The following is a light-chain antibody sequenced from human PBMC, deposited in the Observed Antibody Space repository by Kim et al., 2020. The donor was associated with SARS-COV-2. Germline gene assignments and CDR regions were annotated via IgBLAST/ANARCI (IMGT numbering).Light chain of an antibody. CDR2: AAS. CDR3: QQYYSYPPT. CDR1: QGVSSW. Sequence: DIQITQSPSSLSASRGDRVTITCRASQGVSSWLAWYQQKPEKAPRLLIYAASTLQRGVPSRFSGSGSGTDFTLTISSLQPEDFATYYCQQYYSYPPTFGQGTKVDIK. V-gene: IGKV1D-16*01. J-gene: IGKJ1*01.